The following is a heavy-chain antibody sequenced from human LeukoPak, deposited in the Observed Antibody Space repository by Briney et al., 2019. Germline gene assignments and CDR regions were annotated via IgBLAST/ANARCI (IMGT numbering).Heavy chain of an antibody. CDR2: ISGSSGTI. CDR3: ARGQGAFWSGDYYYYYMDV. D-gene: IGHD3-3*01. V-gene: IGHV3-48*04. Sequence: GGSLRLSCAASGFSFSGYSMNWVRQAPGKGLEWVAYISGSSGTIYYADSVTGRFTISRDNAKNSLYLLMNSLRAEDTALYYCARGQGAFWSGDYYYYYMDVWGKGTTVTVSS. J-gene: IGHJ6*03. CDR1: GFSFSGYS.